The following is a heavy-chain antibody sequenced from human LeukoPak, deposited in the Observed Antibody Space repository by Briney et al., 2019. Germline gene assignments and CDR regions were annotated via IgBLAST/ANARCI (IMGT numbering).Heavy chain of an antibody. V-gene: IGHV1-2*07. CDR2: INPHSGGT. D-gene: IGHD1-26*01. J-gene: IGHJ4*02. CDR3: ASPSFESGSYYYFDY. CDR1: GYTFTDYY. Sequence: GASVKVSCKASGYTFTDYYMHWVRQAPGQGLEWMGWINPHSGGTSYAHKFQGRVTMTRDTSISTAYMELSRLRSDDTAVYYCASPSFESGSYYYFDYWGQGTLVTVSS.